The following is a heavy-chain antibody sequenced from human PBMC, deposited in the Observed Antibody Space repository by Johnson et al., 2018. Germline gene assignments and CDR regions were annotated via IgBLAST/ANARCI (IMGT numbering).Heavy chain of an antibody. V-gene: IGHV3-23*01. CDR1: GFTFGSFP. CDR3: AKGFQYYYDNSGYYPYAFHI. J-gene: IGHJ3*02. Sequence: VQLQESGGGLVQPGGSLRLSCAASGFTFGSFPISWVRQAPGKGLEWVSAINTRTGNTYYADSVKGRFTISRDNSKNTLYLHMNSLRAADTAVSHCAKGFQYYYDNSGYYPYAFHIWGQGTMVTVSS. D-gene: IGHD3-22*01. CDR2: INTRTGNT.